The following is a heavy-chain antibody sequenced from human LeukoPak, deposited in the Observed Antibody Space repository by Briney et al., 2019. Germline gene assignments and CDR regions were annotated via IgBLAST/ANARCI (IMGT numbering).Heavy chain of an antibody. D-gene: IGHD3-10*01. V-gene: IGHV1-24*01. J-gene: IGHJ4*02. CDR2: FDPEDGET. Sequence: GASVKVSCKVSGYTLTELSMHWVRQAPGKGLEWMGGFDPEDGETIYAQKFQGRVTMTEDTSTDTAYMELSSLRSEDTAVYYCATHPHTDTMVRGVIEFDWYYFDYWGQGTLVTVSS. CDR1: GYTLTELS. CDR3: ATHPHTDTMVRGVIEFDWYYFDY.